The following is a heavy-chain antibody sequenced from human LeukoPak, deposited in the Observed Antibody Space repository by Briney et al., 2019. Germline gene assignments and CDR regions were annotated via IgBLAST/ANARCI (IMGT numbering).Heavy chain of an antibody. CDR1: GFTFSSYW. CDR3: ARAQWELPPDY. CDR2: IKNEGSDT. D-gene: IGHD1-26*01. Sequence: GGSLRLSCAASGFTFSSYWMHWVRQAPGKGLVWVSRIKNEGSDTRYADSVKGRFTISRDNAKNTLYLQMNSLRAGDTAVYYCARAQWELPPDYWGQGTLVTVSS. J-gene: IGHJ4*02. V-gene: IGHV3-74*01.